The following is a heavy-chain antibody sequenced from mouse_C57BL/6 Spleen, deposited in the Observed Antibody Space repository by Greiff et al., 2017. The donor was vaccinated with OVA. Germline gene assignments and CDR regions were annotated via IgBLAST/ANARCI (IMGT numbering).Heavy chain of an antibody. CDR2: INYDGSST. CDR1: GFTFSDYY. J-gene: IGHJ2*01. CDR3: AREGGAYYYGSSYHYFDY. D-gene: IGHD1-1*01. V-gene: IGHV5-16*01. Sequence: EVKLVESEGGLVQPGSSMKLSCTASGFTFSDYYMAWVRQVPEKGLEWVANINYDGSSTYYLDSLKSRFIISRDNAKNILYLQMSSLKSEDTATYYCAREGGAYYYGSSYHYFDYWGKGTTLTVSS.